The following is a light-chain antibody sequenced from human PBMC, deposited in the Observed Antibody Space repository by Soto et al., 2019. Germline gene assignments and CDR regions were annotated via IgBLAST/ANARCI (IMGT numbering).Light chain of an antibody. V-gene: IGKV1-9*01. J-gene: IGKJ5*01. CDR2: AAS. Sequence: DIQLTQSPSFLSASVGDRVTITCRASQGISSYLAWYQQKPGKAPKLLIYAASTLQSGVPSRFSGSASGTEFTLTISSLQPEDFATYYCQQLKSYPITFGLGTRLEIK. CDR1: QGISSY. CDR3: QQLKSYPIT.